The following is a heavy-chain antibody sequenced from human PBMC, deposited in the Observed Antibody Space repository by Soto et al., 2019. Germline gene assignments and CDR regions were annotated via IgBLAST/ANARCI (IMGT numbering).Heavy chain of an antibody. Sequence: SETLSLTCAVYGGSFSGYYWSWIRQPPVNGLEWIGEINHSGSTNYNPSLKSRVTISVDTSKNQFSLKLSSVTAADTAVYYCARVKRGAWAYWGQGTLVTVSS. CDR3: ARVKRGAWAY. V-gene: IGHV4-34*01. CDR2: INHSGST. J-gene: IGHJ4*02. CDR1: GGSFSGYY. D-gene: IGHD1-26*01.